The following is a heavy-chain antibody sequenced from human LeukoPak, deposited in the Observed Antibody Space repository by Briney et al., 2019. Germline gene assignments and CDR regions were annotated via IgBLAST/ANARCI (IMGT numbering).Heavy chain of an antibody. CDR3: ARVATAAGEDY. V-gene: IGHV1-69*05. J-gene: IGHJ4*02. CDR1: GGTFSSYA. D-gene: IGHD3-10*01. Sequence: SAKVSCKASGGTFSSYAISWVRQAPGQGLEWMGGIIPIFGTANYAQEFQGRVTITTDESTSTAYMELSSLRSEDTAVYYCARVATAAGEDYWGQGTLVTVSS. CDR2: IIPIFGTA.